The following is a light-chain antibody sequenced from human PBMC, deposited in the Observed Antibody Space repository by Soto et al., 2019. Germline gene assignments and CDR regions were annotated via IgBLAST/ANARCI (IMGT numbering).Light chain of an antibody. J-gene: IGKJ1*01. CDR2: AAS. V-gene: IGKV3-20*01. CDR1: QSVSSNY. CDR3: QQYGSSGT. Sequence: IVLTQSPGTLSLSPGERATLSCRAGQSVSSNYLAWYQQKPGQAPRLLIYAASSRATGIPDRFSGSGSGTDFPLTISRLEHEDFAVYYCQQYGSSGTFGQGTKVDIK.